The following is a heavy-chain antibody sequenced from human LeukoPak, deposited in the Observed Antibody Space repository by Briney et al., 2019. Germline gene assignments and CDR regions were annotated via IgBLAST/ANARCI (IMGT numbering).Heavy chain of an antibody. V-gene: IGHV3-48*03. D-gene: IGHD6-19*01. CDR2: ISSSGSTI. CDR1: GFTFSSYA. CDR3: ARGPREWLISRYYFDY. J-gene: IGHJ4*02. Sequence: GGSLRLSCAASGFTFSSYAMSWVRQAPGKGLEWVSYISSSGSTIYYADSVKGRFTISRDNAKNSLYLQMNSLRAEDTAVYYCARGPREWLISRYYFDYWGQGTLVTVSS.